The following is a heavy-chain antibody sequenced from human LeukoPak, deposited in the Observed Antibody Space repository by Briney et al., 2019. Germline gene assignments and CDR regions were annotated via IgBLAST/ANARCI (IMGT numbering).Heavy chain of an antibody. Sequence: GGSLRLSCAASGFTFSSYAMSWVRQAPGKGLEWVSSISSGSSYIYYADSVKGRFTISRDNAKNSLYLQMNSLRAEDTAVYYCARGQLLWFGELSSPHYYFDYWGQGTLVTVSS. CDR1: GFTFSSYA. CDR2: ISSGSSYI. CDR3: ARGQLLWFGELSSPHYYFDY. J-gene: IGHJ4*02. V-gene: IGHV3-21*01. D-gene: IGHD3-10*01.